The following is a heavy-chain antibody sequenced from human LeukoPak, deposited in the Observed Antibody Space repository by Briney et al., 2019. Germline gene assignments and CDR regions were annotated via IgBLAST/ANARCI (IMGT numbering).Heavy chain of an antibody. CDR3: ARDGSSSPWDY. CDR2: ISSSSSYI. J-gene: IGHJ4*02. Sequence: PGGSLRLSCAASGFTFSSYSMNWVRQAPGKGLEWVSSISSSSSYIYYADSVKGRFTISRDNSKNTVYLQMNSLRAEDSAVYYCARDGSSSPWDYWGQGTLVTVSS. V-gene: IGHV3-21*04. D-gene: IGHD6-6*01. CDR1: GFTFSSYS.